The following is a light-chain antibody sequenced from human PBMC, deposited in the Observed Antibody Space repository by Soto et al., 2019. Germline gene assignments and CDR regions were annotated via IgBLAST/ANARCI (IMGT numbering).Light chain of an antibody. CDR2: GAS. V-gene: IGKV3-15*01. CDR1: QSVSSN. J-gene: IGKJ2*01. CDR3: HQYHRWRD. Sequence: EIVMTQSPATLSVSPGERATLSCRASQSVSSNLAWYQQKPGQAPRLLIYGASTSANGIPDMFSGSGSGTEFTLTISILQSEDFAYYYCHQYHRWRDFGQGTKVESK.